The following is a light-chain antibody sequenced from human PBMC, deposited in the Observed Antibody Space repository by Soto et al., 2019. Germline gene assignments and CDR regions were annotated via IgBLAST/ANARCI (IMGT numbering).Light chain of an antibody. V-gene: IGKV1-39*01. J-gene: IGKJ1*01. CDR1: QNISRF. CDR2: AAS. CDR3: QQSYSTPTWT. Sequence: SHITQSPSSLSASIGDRITITCRASQNISRFLNWYQQKPGKAPNLLIYAASSLQSGVPSRFSGSGSGTDFTRAISSLQSEESATYYGQQSYSTPTWTFGQGTRVEI.